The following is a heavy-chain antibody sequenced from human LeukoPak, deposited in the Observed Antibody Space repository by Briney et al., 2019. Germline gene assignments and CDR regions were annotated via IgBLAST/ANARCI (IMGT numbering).Heavy chain of an antibody. CDR3: ASETSGLFDY. Sequence: GGSLRLSCAASGFTFNNFAMSWVRQAPGKGLEWVSGISGSGGSTYYADSVKGRFTISRDNSKNTLYLQMNSLRAEDTAVYYCASETSGLFDYWGQGTLVTVSS. V-gene: IGHV3-23*01. CDR2: ISGSGGST. J-gene: IGHJ4*02. D-gene: IGHD3-10*01. CDR1: GFTFNNFA.